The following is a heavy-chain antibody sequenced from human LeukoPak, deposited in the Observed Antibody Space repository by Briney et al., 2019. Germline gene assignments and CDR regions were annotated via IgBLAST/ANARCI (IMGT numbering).Heavy chain of an antibody. CDR2: ISGSGGST. D-gene: IGHD6-13*01. J-gene: IGHJ3*02. CDR1: GFTFSSYS. V-gene: IGHV3-23*01. CDR3: AKDRGIAAAVDAFDI. Sequence: PGGSLRLPCAASGFTFSSYSMNWVRQAPGKGLEWVSAISGSGGSTYYADSVKGRFTISRDNSKNTLYLQMNSLRAEDTAVYYCAKDRGIAAAVDAFDIWGQGTMVTVSS.